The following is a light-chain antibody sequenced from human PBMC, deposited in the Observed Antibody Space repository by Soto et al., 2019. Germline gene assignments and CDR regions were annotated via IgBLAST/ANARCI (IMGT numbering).Light chain of an antibody. CDR3: QQYHKGPPRT. CDR2: GQX. V-gene: IGKV3D-15*01. CDR1: QSVSSYY. Sequence: EIALTKSSAFLALYPGEVATLARXASQSVSSYYLAWYQQKPGXXTRLXXXGQXTRATGIPARFXGSGSGREFALTISSLQSEAFESYYCQQYHKGPPRTVGQGTRLEIK. J-gene: IGKJ5*01.